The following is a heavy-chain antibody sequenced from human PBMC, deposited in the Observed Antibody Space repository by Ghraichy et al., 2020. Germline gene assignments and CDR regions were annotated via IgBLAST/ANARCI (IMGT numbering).Heavy chain of an antibody. Sequence: GGSLRLSCAASGFTFSSCAMSWVRQAPGRGLEWVSTISGTGGTTYYSDSVKGRFTISRDNSKNTLYLQMNDLSAEDTAVYYCAKGSPQRITVIVVVSSPFDSWGQGTLVTVSS. CDR3: AKGSPQRITVIVVVSSPFDS. J-gene: IGHJ4*02. CDR2: ISGTGGTT. CDR1: GFTFSSCA. V-gene: IGHV3-23*01. D-gene: IGHD3-22*01.